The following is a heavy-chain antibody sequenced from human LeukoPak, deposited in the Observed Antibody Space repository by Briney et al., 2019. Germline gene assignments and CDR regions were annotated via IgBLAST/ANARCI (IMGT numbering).Heavy chain of an antibody. Sequence: GGSLRLSCAASGFTFSTYLMSWVRQAPGRGLEWVANIKQDGSEKYYVDSVKGRFTISKDNAKNSLYLQMNSLRAEDTAVYYCATRNLYFTYFDLWGRGTLVTVSS. CDR3: ATRNLYFTYFDL. V-gene: IGHV3-7*01. D-gene: IGHD2-8*01. CDR2: IKQDGSEK. CDR1: GFTFSTYL. J-gene: IGHJ2*01.